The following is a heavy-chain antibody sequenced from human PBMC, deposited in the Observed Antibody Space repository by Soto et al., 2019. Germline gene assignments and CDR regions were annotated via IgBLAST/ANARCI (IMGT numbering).Heavy chain of an antibody. D-gene: IGHD6-13*01. CDR3: ARDGNIAAAGMGFDY. Sequence: SVTLSLTSTVTGGSISSYYWSWIRQPPGKGLEWIGYIFYSGSTNYNPSLKSRVNISVDTSKNQVSLKLSSVTAADTAVYWCARDGNIAAAGMGFDYWGQGTLVT. CDR2: IFYSGST. J-gene: IGHJ4*02. CDR1: GGSISSYY. V-gene: IGHV4-59*01.